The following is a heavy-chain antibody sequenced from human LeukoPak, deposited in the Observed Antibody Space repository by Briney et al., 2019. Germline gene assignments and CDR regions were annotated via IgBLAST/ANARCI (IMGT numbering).Heavy chain of an antibody. V-gene: IGHV4-4*07. CDR3: ARLRGGVQLWAD. Sequence: SETLSLTCTVSGGSITGYYWNWIRQPAGQGLEWLGRVYSSGVGNYNPSLTSRVTISVDTSKNQFSLKLTSVTAADTAVYYCARLRGGVQLWADWGQGTLVTVSS. CDR1: GGSITGYY. J-gene: IGHJ4*02. CDR2: VYSSGVG. D-gene: IGHD5-18*01.